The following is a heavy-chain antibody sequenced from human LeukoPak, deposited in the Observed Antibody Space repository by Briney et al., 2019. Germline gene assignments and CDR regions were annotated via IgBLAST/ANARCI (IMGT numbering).Heavy chain of an antibody. Sequence: GGSLRLSCAASGFTFSNYAIHWVRQAPGKGLEWVAVISSGGSDRFYADSVKGRFTVSRDNSKNTLYLQMSSLGVEDTAVYYCARDCCGEWYFFDSWGQGTLITVSS. D-gene: IGHD3-10*01. CDR3: ARDCCGEWYFFDS. CDR2: ISSGGSDR. CDR1: GFTFSNYA. J-gene: IGHJ4*02. V-gene: IGHV3-30-3*01.